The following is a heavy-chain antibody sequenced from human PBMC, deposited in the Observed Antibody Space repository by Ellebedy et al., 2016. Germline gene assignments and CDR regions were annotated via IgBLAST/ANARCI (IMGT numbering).Heavy chain of an antibody. CDR2: ISYEGSNR. Sequence: GESLKISXAASALTFKNYGMHWVRQAPGKGLEWVAFISYEGSNRFYADSLKGRSTISRDNSKTTLYLQMNNLRAEDTAVYYCARGGYYDSNGYFRVDYWGQGTLVTVSS. CDR3: ARGGYYDSNGYFRVDY. J-gene: IGHJ4*02. CDR1: ALTFKNYG. V-gene: IGHV3-30*03. D-gene: IGHD3-22*01.